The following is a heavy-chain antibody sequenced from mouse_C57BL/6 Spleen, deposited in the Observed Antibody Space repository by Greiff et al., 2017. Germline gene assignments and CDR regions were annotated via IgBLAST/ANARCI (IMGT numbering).Heavy chain of an antibody. J-gene: IGHJ3*01. Sequence: EVKLQQSGPELVKPGASVKISCKASGYTFTDYYMNWVKQSHGKSLEWIGDINPNNGGTSYNQKFKGKATLTVDKSSSTAYMELRSLTSEDSAVYYCARWHDYDGAWFAYWGQGTLVTVSA. CDR3: ARWHDYDGAWFAY. V-gene: IGHV1-26*01. CDR2: INPNNGGT. CDR1: GYTFTDYY. D-gene: IGHD2-4*01.